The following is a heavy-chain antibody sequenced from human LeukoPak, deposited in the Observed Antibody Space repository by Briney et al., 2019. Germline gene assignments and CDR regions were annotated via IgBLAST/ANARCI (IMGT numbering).Heavy chain of an antibody. CDR2: ISSSSSTI. CDR1: GFTFSSYS. V-gene: IGHV3-48*01. D-gene: IGHD6-13*01. CDR3: ARIHSSSWYGESGYGMDV. Sequence: GGSLRLSCAASGFTFSSYSMTWVRQAPGKGLEWVSYISSSSSTIYYADSVKGRFTTSRDNAKNSLYLQMNSLRAEDTAVYYCARIHSSSWYGESGYGMDVWGQGTTVTVSS. J-gene: IGHJ6*02.